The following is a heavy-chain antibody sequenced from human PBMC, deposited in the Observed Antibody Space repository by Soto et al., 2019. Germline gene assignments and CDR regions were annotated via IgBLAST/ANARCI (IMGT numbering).Heavy chain of an antibody. D-gene: IGHD5-12*01. CDR2: ISSSSSYI. J-gene: IGHJ4*02. V-gene: IGHV3-21*01. Sequence: GGSLRLSCAASGFTFSSYSMNWVRQAPGKGLEWVSSISSSSSYIYYADSLKGRFTISRDNAKNSLYLQMNSLRAEDTAVYYCARDGYNARYFDYWGQGSLVTVSS. CDR3: ARDGYNARYFDY. CDR1: GFTFSSYS.